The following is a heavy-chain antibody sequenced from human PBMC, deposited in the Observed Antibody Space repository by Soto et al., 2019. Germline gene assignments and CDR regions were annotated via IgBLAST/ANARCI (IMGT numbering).Heavy chain of an antibody. CDR1: GGSISSSNW. CDR3: AREAMYYYDSSGRAGAFDI. D-gene: IGHD3-22*01. Sequence: QVQLQESGPGLVKPSGTLSLTCAVSGGSISSSNWWSWVRQPPGKGLEWIGEIYHSGSTNYNPSLKSRVTISVDKSKNQFSLKLSSVTAADTAVYYCAREAMYYYDSSGRAGAFDIWGQGTMVTVSS. V-gene: IGHV4-4*02. CDR2: IYHSGST. J-gene: IGHJ3*02.